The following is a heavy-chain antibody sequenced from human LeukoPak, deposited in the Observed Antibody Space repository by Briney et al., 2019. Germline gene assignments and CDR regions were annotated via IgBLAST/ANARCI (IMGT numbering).Heavy chain of an antibody. D-gene: IGHD6-13*01. V-gene: IGHV3-53*01. J-gene: IGHJ4*02. CDR1: GFTVSSNY. Sequence: GGSLRLSCAASGFTVSSNYMSRVRQAPGKGLEWVSVIYSGGSTYYADSVKGRFTISRDISKNTLYLQMNSLRAEDTAVYYCARESAAAGTDYWGQGTLVTVSS. CDR2: IYSGGST. CDR3: ARESAAAGTDY.